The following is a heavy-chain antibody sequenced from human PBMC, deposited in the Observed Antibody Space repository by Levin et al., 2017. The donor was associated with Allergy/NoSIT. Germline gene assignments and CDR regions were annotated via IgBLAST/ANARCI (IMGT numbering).Heavy chain of an antibody. Sequence: TSETLSLTCAVYGGSFSGYYWSWIRQPPGKGLEWIGEINHSGSTNYNPSLKSRVTISVDTSKNQFSLKLSSVTAADTAVYYCARVSLGYYYDRRFDPWGQGTLVTVSA. V-gene: IGHV4-34*01. CDR2: INHSGST. CDR1: GGSFSGYY. J-gene: IGHJ5*02. CDR3: ARVSLGYYYDRRFDP. D-gene: IGHD3-22*01.